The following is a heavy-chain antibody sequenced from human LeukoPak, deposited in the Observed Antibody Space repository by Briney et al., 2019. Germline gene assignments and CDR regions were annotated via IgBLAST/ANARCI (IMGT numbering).Heavy chain of an antibody. CDR3: ATTPGNYRRGFDY. CDR2: ISGSGGST. D-gene: IGHD1-7*01. Sequence: GGSLRLSCTASGFTFSSYAMSWVRQAPGKGLEWVSAISGSGGSTYYADSVKGRFTISRDNSKNTLYLQMNSLRAEDTAVYYCATTPGNYRRGFDYWGQGTLVTVSS. V-gene: IGHV3-23*01. J-gene: IGHJ4*02. CDR1: GFTFSSYA.